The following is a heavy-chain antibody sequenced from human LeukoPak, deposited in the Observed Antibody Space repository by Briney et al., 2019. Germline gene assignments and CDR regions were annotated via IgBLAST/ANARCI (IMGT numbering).Heavy chain of an antibody. Sequence: GESLKISCKGSGYSFTSYWIGWVRQMPGKGLEWVGIIYPGDSDTRYSPSFQGQVTISADKSISTAYLQWSSLKASDTAMCYCARLGEVPQPPRDWYFDLWGRGTLVTVSS. D-gene: IGHD1-26*01. CDR3: ARLGEVPQPPRDWYFDL. J-gene: IGHJ2*01. V-gene: IGHV5-51*01. CDR2: IYPGDSDT. CDR1: GYSFTSYW.